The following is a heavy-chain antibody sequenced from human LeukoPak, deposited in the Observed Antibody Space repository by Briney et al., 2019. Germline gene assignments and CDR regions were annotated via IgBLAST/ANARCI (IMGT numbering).Heavy chain of an antibody. D-gene: IGHD6-19*01. CDR1: GYIFTGYY. Sequence: ASVKVSCKTSGYIFTGYYMHWVRQAPGQGLEWMGWINPQSGDTHYAQNFQGRVTMTRDTSISTAYMELSRLTSDDTALYYCARDGNGAVAGTGAVTYWGQGTLVTVSS. CDR2: INPQSGDT. V-gene: IGHV1-2*02. CDR3: ARDGNGAVAGTGAVTY. J-gene: IGHJ4*02.